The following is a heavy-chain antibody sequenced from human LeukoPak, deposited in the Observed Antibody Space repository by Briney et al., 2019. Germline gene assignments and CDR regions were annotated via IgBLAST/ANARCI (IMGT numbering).Heavy chain of an antibody. D-gene: IGHD3-10*01. CDR1: GFTFSSYW. Sequence: PGGSLRLSCAASGFTFSSYWMHWVRQAPGKGLVWVSRINSDGSSTSYADSVKGRFTISRDNAKNTLYLQMNSLRAEDTAVYYCARRLVVRGVTIYPDDAFDIWGQGTMVTVSS. V-gene: IGHV3-74*01. J-gene: IGHJ3*02. CDR2: INSDGSST. CDR3: ARRLVVRGVTIYPDDAFDI.